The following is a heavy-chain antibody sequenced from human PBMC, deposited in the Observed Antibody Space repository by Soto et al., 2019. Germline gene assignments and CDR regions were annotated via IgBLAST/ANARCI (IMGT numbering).Heavy chain of an antibody. CDR3: AKEMYPRTVLDSSSPWGDY. D-gene: IGHD6-6*01. CDR2: MSYAGTYK. CDR1: GFTFSDYG. Sequence: LRLSCAVSGFTFSDYGMHWVRQAPGKGLEWVAVMSYAGTYKYYADSVKGRFTISRDLSGNTLFLQMNSLRLEDTAVYFCAKEMYPRTVLDSSSPWGDYWGQGTLVTVSS. V-gene: IGHV3-30*18. J-gene: IGHJ4*02.